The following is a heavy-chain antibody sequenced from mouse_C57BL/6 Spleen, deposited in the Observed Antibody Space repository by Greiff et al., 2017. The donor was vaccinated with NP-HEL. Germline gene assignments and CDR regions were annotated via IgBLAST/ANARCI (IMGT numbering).Heavy chain of an antibody. V-gene: IGHV3-6*01. D-gene: IGHD1-1*01. J-gene: IGHJ4*01. CDR2: ISYDGSN. CDR1: GYSITSGYY. CDR3: ARKGYYGSSGYAMDY. Sequence: EVKLQESGPGLVKPSQSLSLTCSVTGYSITSGYYWNWIRQFPGNKLEWMGYISYDGSNNYNPSLKNRISITRDTSKNQFFLKLNSVTTEDTATYDWARKGYYGSSGYAMDYWGQGTSVTVSS.